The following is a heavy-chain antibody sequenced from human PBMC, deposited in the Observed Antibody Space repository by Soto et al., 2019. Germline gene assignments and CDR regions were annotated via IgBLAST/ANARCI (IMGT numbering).Heavy chain of an antibody. CDR3: ARVALRADPRKYSDY. V-gene: IGHV3-72*01. J-gene: IGHJ4*02. CDR1: GFTFSDYY. D-gene: IGHD1-26*01. Sequence: EVQLVESGGGLVQLGGSLRLSCAASGFTFSDYYMDWVRQAPGKGLEWVGRIRNKANSYSTEYAASVKGRFTISRDDSKYSLYLQMNSLKTEDTAVYYCARVALRADPRKYSDYCGKGTLVTVSS. CDR2: IRNKANSYST.